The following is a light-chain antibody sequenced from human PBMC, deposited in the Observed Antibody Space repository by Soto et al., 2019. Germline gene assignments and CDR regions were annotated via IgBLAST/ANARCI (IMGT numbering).Light chain of an antibody. Sequence: QSVLTQPPSASGTPGQRVTISCSGSSSNIGSNTVNWYQQLPGTAPKLLIYYNDQRPSGVPDRFSGSKSGTSASLAISGLQSEDEADYYCATWDDSLNGRFWVFGGGTKVTVL. V-gene: IGLV1-44*01. CDR3: ATWDDSLNGRFWV. J-gene: IGLJ3*02. CDR2: YND. CDR1: SSNIGSNT.